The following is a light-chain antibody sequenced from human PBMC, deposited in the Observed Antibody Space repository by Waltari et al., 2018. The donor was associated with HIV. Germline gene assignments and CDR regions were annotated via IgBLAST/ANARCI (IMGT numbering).Light chain of an antibody. CDR3: TSFTDTCTPVL. CDR2: EVT. V-gene: IGLV2-14*01. Sequence: HSALTQPASVSGSPGQSITISCTGTRRDIGTYKYVSCYQQHPGNAPKLIIFEVTNRPSGVADRFSGSKSGNTASLTISGLQTEDEADYYCTSFTDTCTPVLIGGGTKLTVL. CDR1: RRDIGTYKY. J-gene: IGLJ2*01.